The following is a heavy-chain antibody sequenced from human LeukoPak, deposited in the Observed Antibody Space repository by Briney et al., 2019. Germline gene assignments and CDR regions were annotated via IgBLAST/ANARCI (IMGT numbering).Heavy chain of an antibody. CDR1: GFTFSSHG. D-gene: IGHD5-24*01. J-gene: IGHJ6*04. CDR2: IWYDGSNQ. V-gene: IGHV3-33*01. Sequence: GRSLRLSCAASGFTFSSHGMHWVRQAPGKGLEWVAVIWYDGSNQFYTDSVKGRFTISRDNAKNSLYLQMNSLRAEDTAVYYCARVGDGYNSMDVWGKGTTVTVSS. CDR3: ARVGDGYNSMDV.